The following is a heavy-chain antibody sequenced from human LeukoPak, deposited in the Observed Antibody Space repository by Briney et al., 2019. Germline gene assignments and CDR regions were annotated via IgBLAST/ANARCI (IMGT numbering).Heavy chain of an antibody. Sequence: ASVKVSCKASGYTFTGYYIHWVRQAPGQGLEWMGRINPDSGGTRFAQKFQGRVTMTRDTSISAAYMELNWLRSDDTAVYYCARQMVAVADTRDAIDIWGQGTMVSVSS. CDR2: INPDSGGT. D-gene: IGHD6-19*01. J-gene: IGHJ3*02. CDR1: GYTFTGYY. V-gene: IGHV1-2*06. CDR3: ARQMVAVADTRDAIDI.